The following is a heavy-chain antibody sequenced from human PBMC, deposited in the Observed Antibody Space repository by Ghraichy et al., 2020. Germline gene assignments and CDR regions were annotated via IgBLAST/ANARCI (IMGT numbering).Heavy chain of an antibody. Sequence: SVKVSCKASGDTYSTYGFSWVRQASGQGLEWMGGIIPLLGRTTYARNYEGRVTMTADKSTNTAYLELTTLTSDDTAIYYCSISDSYDFAWGSDAALHVWGQGTMVLVSS. V-gene: IGHV1-69*06. D-gene: IGHD3-16*01. J-gene: IGHJ3*01. CDR2: IIPLLGRT. CDR3: SISDSYDFAWGSDAALHV. CDR1: GDTYSTYG.